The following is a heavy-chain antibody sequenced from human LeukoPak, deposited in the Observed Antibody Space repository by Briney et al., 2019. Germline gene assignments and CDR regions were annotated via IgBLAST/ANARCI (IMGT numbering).Heavy chain of an antibody. CDR3: AKGLGTSGYHDY. D-gene: IGHD3-22*01. CDR1: GFPFSNYA. CDR2: ISDSGDRT. J-gene: IGHJ4*02. V-gene: IGHV3-23*01. Sequence: GGSLRLFCAASGFPFSNYAMTWVRQAPGKGLERVSGISDSGDRTYYADSVKGRFTISRDNSKNMLYLQMNSLRVEDTALYYCAKGLGTSGYHDYWGQGTLSPSPQ.